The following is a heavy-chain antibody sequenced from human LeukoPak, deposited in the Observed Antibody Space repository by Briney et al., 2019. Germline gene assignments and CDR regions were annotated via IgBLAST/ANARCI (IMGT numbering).Heavy chain of an antibody. V-gene: IGHV4-59*08. CDR1: GASISSYY. J-gene: IGHJ3*02. D-gene: IGHD2/OR15-2a*01. CDR3: ARCEVISDAFDI. CDR2: IYYSGST. Sequence: SETLSLTCIASGASISSYYWGWIRQPPGKGLEWIGYIYYSGSTNYNPSLKSRVTISVDTSKNQFSLKLSSVTSADTAVYYCARCEVISDAFDIWGQGTMVTVSS.